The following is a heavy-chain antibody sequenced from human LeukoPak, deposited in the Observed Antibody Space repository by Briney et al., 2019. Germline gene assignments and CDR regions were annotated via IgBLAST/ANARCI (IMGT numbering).Heavy chain of an antibody. CDR1: GGSFSGYY. CDR2: INHSGST. CDR3: ARRVPYSRSSYWFDP. J-gene: IGHJ5*02. Sequence: SETLSLTCVVYGGSFSGYYWSWIRQPPGKGLEWIGEINHSGSTNYNPSLKSRVTISVDTSKNHFSLKLSSVTAADTAVYYCARRVPYSRSSYWFDPWGQGTRVTVSS. V-gene: IGHV4-34*01. D-gene: IGHD6-6*01.